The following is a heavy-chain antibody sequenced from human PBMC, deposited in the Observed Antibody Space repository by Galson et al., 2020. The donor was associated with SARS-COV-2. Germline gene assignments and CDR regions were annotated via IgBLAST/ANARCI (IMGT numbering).Heavy chain of an antibody. V-gene: IGHV3-23*01. CDR1: GFTFSSYA. Sequence: GESLKISCAASGFTFSSYAMSWVRQAPGKGLEWVSAISGSGGSTYYADSVKGRFTISRDNSKNTLYLQMNSLRAEDTAVYYCAKGEYYYDSSGYSRNRYYYYGMDVWGQGTTVTVSS. CDR2: ISGSGGST. D-gene: IGHD3-22*01. CDR3: AKGEYYYDSSGYSRNRYYYYGMDV. J-gene: IGHJ6*02.